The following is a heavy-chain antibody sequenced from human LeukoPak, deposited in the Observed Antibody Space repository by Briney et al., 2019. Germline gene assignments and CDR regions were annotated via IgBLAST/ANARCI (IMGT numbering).Heavy chain of an antibody. D-gene: IGHD3-22*01. Sequence: ASVKVSRKASGYTFTSYDINWVRQATGQGLEWMGWMNPNSGNTGYAQKFQGRVTMTRNTSISTAYMELSSLRSEDTAVYYCARIPAKKSGTSSGYNSHLDYWGQGTLVTVSS. CDR2: MNPNSGNT. CDR3: ARIPAKKSGTSSGYNSHLDY. J-gene: IGHJ4*02. V-gene: IGHV1-8*01. CDR1: GYTFTSYD.